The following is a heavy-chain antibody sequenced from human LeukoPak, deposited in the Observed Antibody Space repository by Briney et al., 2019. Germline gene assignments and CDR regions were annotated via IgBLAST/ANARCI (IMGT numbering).Heavy chain of an antibody. CDR2: IYHSGST. CDR3: ARDLTTTTLHAFDI. V-gene: IGHV4-38-2*02. CDR1: GYSISSGYY. J-gene: IGHJ3*02. Sequence: SQTLSLTCTVSGYSISSGYYWGWIRPPPGKGLEGIGKIYHSGSTYYNPSLKSRVTISVDTAKNQFSLKLRSVTAADTAVYYCARDLTTTTLHAFDIWGQGTMVTVSS. D-gene: IGHD4-17*01.